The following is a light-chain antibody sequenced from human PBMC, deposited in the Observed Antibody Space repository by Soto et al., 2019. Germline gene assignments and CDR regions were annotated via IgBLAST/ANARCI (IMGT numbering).Light chain of an antibody. V-gene: IGKV3-15*01. CDR3: QQYNNWPPYT. CDR2: GAF. J-gene: IGKJ2*01. Sequence: EIVMTQSPATLSVSPGERATLSCRASQSVSTNLAWYQQKPGQAPRLRMHGAFTRATGIPARFSGSGSGTEFTLTISSLQSEDFAVYYCQQYNNWPPYTFGQGTKLEIK. CDR1: QSVSTN.